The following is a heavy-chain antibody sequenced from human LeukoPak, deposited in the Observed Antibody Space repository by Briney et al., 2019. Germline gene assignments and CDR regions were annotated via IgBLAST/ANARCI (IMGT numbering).Heavy chain of an antibody. D-gene: IGHD4-17*01. V-gene: IGHV3-23*01. Sequence: PGGSLRLSCAASGFTFSNYDMSWVRQAPGKGLEWVSGISGSGDYTYYADSLKGRFTISRDNPKDTLYLQMNSLRAEDTAVYYCARDYYGDYGRYNWFDPWGQGTLVTVSS. CDR2: ISGSGDYT. CDR1: GFTFSNYD. CDR3: ARDYYGDYGRYNWFDP. J-gene: IGHJ5*02.